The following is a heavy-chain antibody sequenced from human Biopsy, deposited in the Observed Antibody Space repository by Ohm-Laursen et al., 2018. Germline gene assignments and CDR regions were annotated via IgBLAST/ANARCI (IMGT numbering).Heavy chain of an antibody. V-gene: IGHV3-33*06. J-gene: IGHJ3*01. D-gene: IGHD3-16*01. CDR2: IWSSATYK. Sequence: SLRLSCAASGFTFSDHNMHWVRQAPGKGLEWVAFIWSSATYKAYADSVKGRFTVSRVNSKNTVYLQMNSLSADDTAIYSCVKDGGQTAPYSFDVWGQGTMATVSS. CDR3: VKDGGQTAPYSFDV. CDR1: GFTFSDHN.